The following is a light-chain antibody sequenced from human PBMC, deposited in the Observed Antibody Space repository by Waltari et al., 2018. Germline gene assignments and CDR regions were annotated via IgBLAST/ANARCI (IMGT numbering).Light chain of an antibody. V-gene: IGLV2-11*01. Sequence: QSALTQPRSVSGSPGQSVTISCTGTSSDVGGYNYVSWYQQHPGKAPKLIIYDVTTRPSGVPARLSGSKSGNPASLTISGLQAEDEADYYCCSYAARYTFVFGTGTKVTVL. J-gene: IGLJ1*01. CDR3: CSYAARYTFV. CDR1: SSDVGGYNY. CDR2: DVT.